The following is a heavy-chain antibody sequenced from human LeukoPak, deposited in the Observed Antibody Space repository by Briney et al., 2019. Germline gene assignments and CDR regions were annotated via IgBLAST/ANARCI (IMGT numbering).Heavy chain of an antibody. CDR1: GFTFSSYA. CDR2: ISYDGSNK. J-gene: IGHJ4*02. Sequence: GGSLRLSCAASGFTFSSYAMHWVRQAPGKGLEWVAVISYDGSNKYYADSAKGRFTISRDNSKNTLYLQMNSLRAEDTAVYYCARARILSYTAMADYWGQGTLVTVSS. V-gene: IGHV3-30*04. CDR3: ARARILSYTAMADY. D-gene: IGHD5-18*01.